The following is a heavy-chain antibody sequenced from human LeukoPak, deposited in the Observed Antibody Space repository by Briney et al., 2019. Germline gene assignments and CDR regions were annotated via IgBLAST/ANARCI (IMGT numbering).Heavy chain of an antibody. V-gene: IGHV4-34*01. J-gene: IGHJ4*02. CDR1: GGSFSGYY. CDR3: ARVCYVSVGFSPRLCD. Sequence: PSETLSLTCAVYGGSFSGYYWSWIRQPPGKGLEWIGEINHSGSTNYNPSLKSRVTISVDTSKNQFSLKLSSVTAADTAVYYWARVCYVSVGFSPRLCDWAKGTLVTVSS. D-gene: IGHD2-2*01. CDR2: INHSGST.